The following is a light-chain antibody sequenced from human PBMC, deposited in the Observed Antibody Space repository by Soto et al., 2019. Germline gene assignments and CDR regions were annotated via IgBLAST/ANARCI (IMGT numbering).Light chain of an antibody. CDR3: QSYDSSLSGYV. Sequence: QPVLTQPPSVSGAPGRRVTISCTGSSSNIGAGFDVHWYQQLPGTAPKLLIYGNVDRPSGVPDRFSGSKSGTSASLAITGLQAEDEADYYCQSYDSSLSGYVFGTGTKLTVL. V-gene: IGLV1-40*01. CDR2: GNV. J-gene: IGLJ1*01. CDR1: SSNIGAGFD.